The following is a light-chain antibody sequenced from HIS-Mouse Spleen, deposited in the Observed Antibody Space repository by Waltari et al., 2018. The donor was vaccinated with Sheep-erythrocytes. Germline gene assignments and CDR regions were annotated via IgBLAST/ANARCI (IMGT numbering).Light chain of an antibody. Sequence: IVLTQSLGTLSLSPGERATLSCRASQSVSSSYLAWYQQKPGQAPRPLIYGASSRATGIPYRCSGGESGTDFTLTSSRLEPEDFAVYYCQQYGSSPFTFGPGTKVDIK. CDR3: QQYGSSPFT. CDR1: QSVSSSY. V-gene: IGKV3-20*01. J-gene: IGKJ3*01. CDR2: GAS.